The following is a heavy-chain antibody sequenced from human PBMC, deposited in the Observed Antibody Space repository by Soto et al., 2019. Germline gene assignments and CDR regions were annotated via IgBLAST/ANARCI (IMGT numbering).Heavy chain of an antibody. V-gene: IGHV1-3*01. D-gene: IGHD3-3*01. CDR1: GYTFTSYA. CDR3: ARDLRAIFGVVTPHYFDY. J-gene: IGHJ4*02. CDR2: INAGNGNT. Sequence: ASVKVSCKASGYTFTSYAMHWVRQAPGQRLEWMGWINAGNGNTKYSQKFQGRVTITRDTSASTAYMELSSLRSEDTAVYYCARDLRAIFGVVTPHYFDYWGQGTLVTVSS.